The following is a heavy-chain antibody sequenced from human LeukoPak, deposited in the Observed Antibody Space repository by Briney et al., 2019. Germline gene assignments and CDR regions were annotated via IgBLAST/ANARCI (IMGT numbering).Heavy chain of an antibody. Sequence: SETLSLTCTVSGGSISSYYWSWIRQPPGKGLEWIGYIYYSGSTNYNPSLKSRVTISVDTSKNQFSLKLSSVTAAGTAVYYCARRGGGESFDYWGQGTLVTVSS. CDR3: ARRGGGESFDY. V-gene: IGHV4-59*08. D-gene: IGHD2-21*01. CDR2: IYYSGST. CDR1: GGSISSYY. J-gene: IGHJ4*02.